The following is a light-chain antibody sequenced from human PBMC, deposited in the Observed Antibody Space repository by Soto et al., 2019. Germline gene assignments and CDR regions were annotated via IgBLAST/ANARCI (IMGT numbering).Light chain of an antibody. CDR3: QQYDNRPPYT. CDR2: DAS. Sequence: DIQMTQSPSSLSASVGDRVTITCQASQDISNYLNWYQQKPGKAPKRLIYDASNMETGVPSRFSGSGSGTDFIFPISSLQPEDIATYYCQQYDNRPPYTFGQGTKLEIK. J-gene: IGKJ2*01. V-gene: IGKV1-33*01. CDR1: QDISNY.